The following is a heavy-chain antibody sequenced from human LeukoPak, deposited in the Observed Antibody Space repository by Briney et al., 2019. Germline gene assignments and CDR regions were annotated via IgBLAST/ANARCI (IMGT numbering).Heavy chain of an antibody. V-gene: IGHV1-2*02. Sequence: ASVKVSCKASGYSFTGYYLHWVRQAPGQGLEWMGWINPNSGDTNYAQKFQGSVTMTRDTSISTAYMELSRLRSDDTAVYYCARVSSSWYDFDYWGQGTLVTVSS. CDR2: INPNSGDT. CDR3: ARVSSSWYDFDY. CDR1: GYSFTGYY. J-gene: IGHJ4*02. D-gene: IGHD6-13*01.